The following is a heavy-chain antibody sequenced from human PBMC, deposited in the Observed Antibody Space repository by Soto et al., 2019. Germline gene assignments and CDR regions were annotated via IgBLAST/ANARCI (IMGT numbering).Heavy chain of an antibody. CDR1: GDTFTANA. V-gene: IGHV1-69*13. CDR3: GRVALNGPGNH. J-gene: IGHJ5*02. CDR2: IIPVFGKP. Sequence: SVKVSCKVSGDTFTANALTWVRQAPGQGLEWIGGIIPVFGKPSYAQNFQGRVTITADRSTTDESSSTAYMELRGLRSDDTAVYYCGRVALNGPGNHWGQGTLVTRLL. D-gene: IGHD2-8*01.